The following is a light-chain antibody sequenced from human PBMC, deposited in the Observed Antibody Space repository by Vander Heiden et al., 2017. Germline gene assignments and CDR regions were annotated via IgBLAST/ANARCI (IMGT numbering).Light chain of an antibody. Sequence: QSVLTQPPSVSGAPRQRVTISCTGSSSNIGSIYDVHWYQHLPRTAPKLLIYANNNRPSGVPDRFSGSKSGTSASLAITGLQAEDEADYYCQSYDSSLSGYVFGTGTKVTVL. CDR3: QSYDSSLSGYV. CDR2: ANN. CDR1: SSNIGSIYD. V-gene: IGLV1-40*01. J-gene: IGLJ1*01.